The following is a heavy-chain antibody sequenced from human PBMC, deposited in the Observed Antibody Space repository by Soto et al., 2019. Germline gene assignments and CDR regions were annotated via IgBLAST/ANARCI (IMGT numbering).Heavy chain of an antibody. Sequence: CESLSHCSAASRFTSGSHPMSLVRTATGKGLVWVSAISGSGGSTYYADSVKGRFTISRDNSKNTLYLQMNSLRAEDTAVYYCAKGIVGATGGFDYWGQGTLVTFSS. D-gene: IGHD1-26*01. CDR3: AKGIVGATGGFDY. CDR1: RFTSGSHP. V-gene: IGHV3-23*01. J-gene: IGHJ4*02. CDR2: ISGSGGST.